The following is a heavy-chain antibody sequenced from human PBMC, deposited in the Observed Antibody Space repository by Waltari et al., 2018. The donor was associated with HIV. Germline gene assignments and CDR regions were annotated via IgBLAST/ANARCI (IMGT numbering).Heavy chain of an antibody. CDR3: ARARYCSSTRCYTKGRRNSFYYYALDV. V-gene: IGHV4-34*01. CDR1: GGSFSGYY. J-gene: IGHJ6*02. D-gene: IGHD2-2*02. CDR2: INHRGST. Sequence: QVQLQHCGAGLFKPSETLSLTCAVYGGSFSGYYWSWIRQPPGKGLEWIGEINHRGSTNYNPSLKSRVIISVDTSMNQFSLKLSSGTAADTAVYYCARARYCSSTRCYTKGRRNSFYYYALDVWGQGTTVTVSS.